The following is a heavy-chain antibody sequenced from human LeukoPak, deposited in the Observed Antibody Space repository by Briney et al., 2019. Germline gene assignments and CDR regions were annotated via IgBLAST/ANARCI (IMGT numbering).Heavy chain of an antibody. Sequence: SGPTLVNPTQTLTLTCTFSGFSLNTSGVGVGWIRQPPGKALEWLALVYWDDDMRYSTSLKSRLTISKDTSKSQVVLTMTNMDPVDTATYYCARINYYDSSGYYLFDYWGQGTLVTVSS. CDR1: GFSLNTSGVG. V-gene: IGHV2-5*02. J-gene: IGHJ4*02. D-gene: IGHD3-22*01. CDR2: VYWDDDM. CDR3: ARINYYDSSGYYLFDY.